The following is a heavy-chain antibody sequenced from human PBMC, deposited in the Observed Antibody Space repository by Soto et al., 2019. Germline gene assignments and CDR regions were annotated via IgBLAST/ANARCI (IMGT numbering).Heavy chain of an antibody. CDR1: GFTFSGSA. CDR2: IRSKANSYAT. J-gene: IGHJ6*03. D-gene: IGHD5-12*01. V-gene: IGHV3-73*01. Sequence: GGSLRLSCAASGFTFSGSAMHWVRQASGKGLEWVGRIRSKANSYATAYAASVKGRFTISRDDSKNTAYLQMNSLKTEDTAVYYCTRRGRGYDSWYYYYYMDVWGKGTTVTVSS. CDR3: TRRGRGYDSWYYYYYMDV.